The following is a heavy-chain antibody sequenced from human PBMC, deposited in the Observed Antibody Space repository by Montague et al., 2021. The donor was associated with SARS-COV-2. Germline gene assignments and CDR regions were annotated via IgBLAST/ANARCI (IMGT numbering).Heavy chain of an antibody. J-gene: IGHJ4*02. D-gene: IGHD3-16*02. CDR3: AEDLYDYVWGSYRSTGACNDY. Sequence: SLRLSCAASGFTFSSYGMHWVRQAPGKGLEWVAVISYDGSNKYYADSVKGRFTISRDNSKNTLYLQMNSLRAEDTAVYYCAEDLYDYVWGSYRSTGACNDYWGQGTLVTVSS. CDR2: ISYDGSNK. V-gene: IGHV3-30*18. CDR1: GFTFSSYG.